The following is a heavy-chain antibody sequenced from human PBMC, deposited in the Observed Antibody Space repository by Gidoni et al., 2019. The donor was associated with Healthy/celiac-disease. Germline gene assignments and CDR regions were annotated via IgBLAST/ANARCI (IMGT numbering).Heavy chain of an antibody. Sequence: QVQLVQSGAAVKKPGASVKVSRKASGYTFTGYYMHWVRQAPGQGLEWMGWINPNSGGTNYAQKFQGRVTMTRDTSISTAYMELSRLRSDDTAVYYCARDMAYCSSTSCYYYYGMDVWGQGTTVTVSS. CDR3: ARDMAYCSSTSCYYYYGMDV. CDR1: GYTFTGYY. CDR2: INPNSGGT. D-gene: IGHD2-2*01. J-gene: IGHJ6*02. V-gene: IGHV1-2*02.